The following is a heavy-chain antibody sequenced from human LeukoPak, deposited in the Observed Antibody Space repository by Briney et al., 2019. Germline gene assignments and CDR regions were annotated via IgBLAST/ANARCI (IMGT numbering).Heavy chain of an antibody. V-gene: IGHV4-4*07. Sequence: PSETLSLTCTVSGGSLSTYYWNWIRQPAAKGLGWIGRIYTSGSTNYNPSLKRRVTISVDTSKTQYSLRLSSVTAADTAVYYCARCSGNGYDYSWFDPWGQGTLVTVSS. J-gene: IGHJ5*02. CDR3: ARCSGNGYDYSWFDP. D-gene: IGHD5-12*01. CDR2: IYTSGST. CDR1: GGSLSTYY.